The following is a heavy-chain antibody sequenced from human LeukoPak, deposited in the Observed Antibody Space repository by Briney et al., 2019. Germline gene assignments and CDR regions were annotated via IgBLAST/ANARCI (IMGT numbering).Heavy chain of an antibody. V-gene: IGHV3-21*01. CDR3: SRAPAHYYDSSDYYYVGESYFDY. CDR1: GLNFNSYS. Sequence: KPGGSLRLSCAASGLNFNSYSMDWVRQAPGKGLEWVSSISSSSSFIYYADSLKGRFTISRDNAKNSLYLQMNSLRAEDTAVYYCSRAPAHYYDSSDYYYVGESYFDYWGQGTLVTVSS. J-gene: IGHJ4*02. CDR2: ISSSSSFI. D-gene: IGHD3-22*01.